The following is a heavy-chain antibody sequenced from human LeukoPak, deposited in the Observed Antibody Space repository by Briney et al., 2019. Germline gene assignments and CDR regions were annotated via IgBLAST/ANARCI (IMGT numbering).Heavy chain of an antibody. D-gene: IGHD3-10*01. CDR2: IYTSGST. CDR3: ARQYYYYAPFDY. V-gene: IGHV4-4*09. CDR1: GGSISSYY. Sequence: SETQSLTCTVSGGSISSYYWSWIRQPPGKGLEWIGYIYTSGSTNYNPSLKSRVTISVDTSKNQFSLKLSSVTAADTAVYYCARQYYYYAPFDYWGQGTLVTVSS. J-gene: IGHJ4*02.